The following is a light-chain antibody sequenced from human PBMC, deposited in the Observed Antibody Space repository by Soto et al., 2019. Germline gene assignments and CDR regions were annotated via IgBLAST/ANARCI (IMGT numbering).Light chain of an antibody. CDR3: SSYTSSSTLYV. Sequence: QSALTQPASVSGSPGQSITISCTGTSSDVGGYNYVSWYQQHPAKAPKLMIYDVSNRPSGVSNRFSGSKSGNTASLTSSGLQAEDEADYYCSSYTSSSTLYVFGTGTKVTVL. CDR2: DVS. V-gene: IGLV2-14*01. J-gene: IGLJ1*01. CDR1: SSDVGGYNY.